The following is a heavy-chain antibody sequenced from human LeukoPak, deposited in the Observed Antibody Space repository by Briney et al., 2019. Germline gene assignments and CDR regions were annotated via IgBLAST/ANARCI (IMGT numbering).Heavy chain of an antibody. V-gene: IGHV4-59*08. D-gene: IGHD4-17*01. Sequence: SETLSLTCSVSGGSIIGHWWSWIRQPPGKGLEWIGDVFYSGSNNYNPSLKSRLTIPLDTSKNQFSLNLRSVTATDTAMYYCARRNTADASIDFWGQGTLVTASS. CDR1: GGSIIGHW. J-gene: IGHJ4*02. CDR2: VFYSGSN. CDR3: ARRNTADASIDF.